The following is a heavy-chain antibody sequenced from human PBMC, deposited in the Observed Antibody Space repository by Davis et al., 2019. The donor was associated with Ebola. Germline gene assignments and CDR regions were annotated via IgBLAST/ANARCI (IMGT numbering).Heavy chain of an antibody. J-gene: IGHJ4*02. CDR3: ARFPRGNPIDD. V-gene: IGHV3-7*03. CDR1: GFTFRNCW. CDR2: IKPDGSER. Sequence: PGGSLRLSCEASGFTFRNCWMSWVRQAPGKGLEWVANIKPDGSERYYVDSVKGRFTISRDNVKNSLYLQLNSLRAEDTAVYYCARFPRGNPIDDWGQGTLVTVSS.